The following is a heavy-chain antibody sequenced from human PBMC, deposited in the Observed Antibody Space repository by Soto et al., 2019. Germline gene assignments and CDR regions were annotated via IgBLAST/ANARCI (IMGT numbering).Heavy chain of an antibody. CDR1: GVSISSDY. V-gene: IGHV4-59*08. CDR3: ARGHSSSWWNWFDP. CDR2: IFYSGSP. D-gene: IGHD6-13*01. Sequence: SETLSLTCTVSGVSISSDYWSWIRQSPGKGLEWIGTIFYSGSPNYNTSLKSRITISLDTSKNQISLRLNSVTAADTVLYYCARGHSSSWWNWFDPWGQGTLVTVSS. J-gene: IGHJ5*02.